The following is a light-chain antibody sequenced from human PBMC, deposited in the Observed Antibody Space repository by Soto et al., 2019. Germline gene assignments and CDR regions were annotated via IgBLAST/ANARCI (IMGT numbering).Light chain of an antibody. V-gene: IGKV3-15*01. J-gene: IGKJ1*01. CDR3: QQYNNWPRT. CDR2: GAS. Sequence: EIVMTPSPATLSVSPVEIATLSCRASQSLRSNLAWYQQKPGQAPRLLIYGASTRATGIPARFSGSGSGTEFTLAISSLQSEDFTVYYCQQYNNWPRTFGQGNKVDIK. CDR1: QSLRSN.